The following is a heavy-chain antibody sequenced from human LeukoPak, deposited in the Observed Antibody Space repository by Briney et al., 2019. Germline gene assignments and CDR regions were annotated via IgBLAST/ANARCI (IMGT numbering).Heavy chain of an antibody. Sequence: SETLSLTCTVSGGSISRYSWSWIRKPPGKGLEWIGYIYSSGSTNYKPSLKSRVTISIDTAKNQFSLKLNSVTAADTATYYCARVETSAWSTSYYYYFHMDVWGKGTTVTISS. CDR3: ARVETSAWSTSYYYYFHMDV. V-gene: IGHV4-59*01. CDR2: IYSSGST. J-gene: IGHJ6*03. CDR1: GGSISRYS. D-gene: IGHD6-19*01.